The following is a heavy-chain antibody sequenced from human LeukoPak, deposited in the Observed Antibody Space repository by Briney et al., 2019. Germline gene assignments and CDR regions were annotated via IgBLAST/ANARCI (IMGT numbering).Heavy chain of an antibody. Sequence: GASVKVSCKASGYTFTSYGISWVRQAPGQGLEWMGWISAYNGNTNYAQKLQGRVTMTTDTSTCTAYMELRSLRSDDTAVYYCARGYCSSTSCYDDYWGQGTLVTVSS. D-gene: IGHD2-2*01. J-gene: IGHJ4*02. CDR3: ARGYCSSTSCYDDY. V-gene: IGHV1-18*01. CDR1: GYTFTSYG. CDR2: ISAYNGNT.